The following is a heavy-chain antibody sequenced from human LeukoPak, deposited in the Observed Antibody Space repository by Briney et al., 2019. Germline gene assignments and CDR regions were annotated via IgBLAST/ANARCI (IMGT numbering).Heavy chain of an antibody. J-gene: IGHJ5*02. CDR2: ISGSNGNT. Sequence: ASVKVSCKASGYTFTGYYMHWVRQAPGQGLEWIGWISGSNGNTNYAQRFQGRVTMTTDTSTSTAYMELRSLRSDDTAVYYCARDFGDIVVVPAALGSNWFDPWGQGTLVTVSS. D-gene: IGHD2-2*01. V-gene: IGHV1-18*04. CDR1: GYTFTGYY. CDR3: ARDFGDIVVVPAALGSNWFDP.